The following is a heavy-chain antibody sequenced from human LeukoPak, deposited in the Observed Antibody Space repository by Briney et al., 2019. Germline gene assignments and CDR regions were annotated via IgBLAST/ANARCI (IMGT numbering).Heavy chain of an antibody. CDR3: ARAGTVEMTPLDY. CDR1: GYTFTDYY. Sequence: ASVKVSCKASGYTFTDYYIHWVRQATGQGLEWMGWMNPNSGDTGFAQKFQGRLTMTRSTSISAAYMELSSLRSEDTAVYYCARAGTVEMTPLDYWGQGTLVTVSS. J-gene: IGHJ4*02. V-gene: IGHV1-8*02. D-gene: IGHD5-24*01. CDR2: MNPNSGDT.